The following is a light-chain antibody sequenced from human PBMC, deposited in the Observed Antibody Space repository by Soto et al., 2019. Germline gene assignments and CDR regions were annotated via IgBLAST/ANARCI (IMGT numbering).Light chain of an antibody. CDR3: QQYYSPPFT. CDR2: SAS. Sequence: DIVMTQSPDSLAVSLGERATINCKSSQSVLYTPTNKGYLAWYQQRPGQPPNLLIYSASTRESGVPDRFSGSESGTDFTLSISSVQAEDVAVYHCQQYYSPPFTFGQGTKLWIK. J-gene: IGKJ2*01. V-gene: IGKV4-1*01. CDR1: QSVLYTPTNKGY.